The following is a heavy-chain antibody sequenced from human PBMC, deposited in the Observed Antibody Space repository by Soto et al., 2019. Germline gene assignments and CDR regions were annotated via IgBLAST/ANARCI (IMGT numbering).Heavy chain of an antibody. CDR2: IYCDDDK. V-gene: IGHV2-5*02. CDR3: ANSPIDSSGYYTSPFDD. CDR1: RFSLITSGGG. Sequence: SGSTLVNPTQTLTLTCPFSRFSLITSGGGVAWIPPPPGKALEWLALIYCDDDKRYSPSLTSRLTITKDTSKNQVVLTMTNMDPVDTAKYYCANSPIDSSGYYTSPFDDWGQGTLVTVSS. D-gene: IGHD3-22*01. J-gene: IGHJ4*02.